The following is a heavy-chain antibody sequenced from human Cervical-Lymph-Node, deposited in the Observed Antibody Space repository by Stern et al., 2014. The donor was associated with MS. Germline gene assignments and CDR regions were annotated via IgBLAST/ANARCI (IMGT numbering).Heavy chain of an antibody. V-gene: IGHV4-59*01. Sequence: VQLEESGPGLVRPSETLSLTCIVSGGSISSYYWSWIRQPPGKGLEWVGHMYFSGSANYNPSLKSRVTIAVDMSRNQFSLKLSSVTAADTAVYYCARAPYDYTNWYGMDVWGQGTTVSVSS. J-gene: IGHJ6*02. CDR1: GGSISSYY. D-gene: IGHD4-11*01. CDR2: MYFSGSA. CDR3: ARAPYDYTNWYGMDV.